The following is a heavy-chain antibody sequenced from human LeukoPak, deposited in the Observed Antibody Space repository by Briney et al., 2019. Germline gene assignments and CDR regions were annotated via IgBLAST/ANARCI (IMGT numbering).Heavy chain of an antibody. CDR1: GVSISSSNSY. CDR3: ARSPSYCSSTSCPHSNYFDY. J-gene: IGHJ4*02. Sequence: PSETLSLTCTVSGVSISSSNSYWGWIRQPPGKGLEWVGSIYYSGNTYYNASLKSQVSISIDTSKNQFSLKLSSVTAADTAVYYCARSPSYCSSTSCPHSNYFDYWGQGTLVTVSS. CDR2: IYYSGNT. V-gene: IGHV4-39*01. D-gene: IGHD2-2*01.